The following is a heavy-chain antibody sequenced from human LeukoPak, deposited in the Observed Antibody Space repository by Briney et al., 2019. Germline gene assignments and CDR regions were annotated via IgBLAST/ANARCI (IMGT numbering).Heavy chain of an antibody. CDR3: ARDSPYYDSSGDAFDI. D-gene: IGHD3-22*01. V-gene: IGHV1-69*04. CDR1: GGAFSSYA. CDR2: IIPILGIA. Sequence: GASVKVSCKASGGAFSSYAISWMRQAPGQGLEWMGRIIPILGIANYAQKFQGRVTITADKSTSTAYMELSSLRSEDTAVYYCARDSPYYDSSGDAFDIWGQGTMVTVSS. J-gene: IGHJ3*02.